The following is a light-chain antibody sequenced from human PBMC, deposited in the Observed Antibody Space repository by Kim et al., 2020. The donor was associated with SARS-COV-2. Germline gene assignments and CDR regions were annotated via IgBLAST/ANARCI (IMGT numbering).Light chain of an antibody. CDR2: YDT. J-gene: IGLJ2*01. Sequence: APGSTARITCEGNNIESKSVHWYQQKPGQAPVLVIFYDTDRPTGIPERFSGSNSGNTATLTISRVEAGDDADYYCQVWDSRSDHVVFGGGTQVTVL. CDR1: NIESKS. V-gene: IGLV3-21*04. CDR3: QVWDSRSDHVV.